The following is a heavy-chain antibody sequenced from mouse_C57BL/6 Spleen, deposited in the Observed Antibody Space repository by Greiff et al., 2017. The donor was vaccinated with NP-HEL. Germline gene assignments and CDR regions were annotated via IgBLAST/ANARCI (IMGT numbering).Heavy chain of an antibody. CDR3: ARSYYYGSISAMDY. J-gene: IGHJ4*01. CDR2: IYPGDGDT. Sequence: VQLQQSGAELVKPGASVKISCKASGYAFSSYWMNWVKQRPGKGLEWIGQIYPGDGDTNYNGKFKGKATLTADKSSSTAYTQLSSLTSEDSAVYFCARSYYYGSISAMDYWGQGTLVTVSA. V-gene: IGHV1-80*01. CDR1: GYAFSSYW. D-gene: IGHD1-1*01.